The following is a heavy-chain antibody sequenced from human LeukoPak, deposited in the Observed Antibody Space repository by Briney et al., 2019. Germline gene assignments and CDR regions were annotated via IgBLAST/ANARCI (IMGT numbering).Heavy chain of an antibody. CDR1: GGTFISYA. D-gene: IGHD6-6*01. CDR2: IIPLFGTA. Sequence: GASVKVSCKASGGTFISYAISWVRQAPGQGLEWMGGIIPLFGTANYAQKFQGRVTITADESTSTAYMELSSLRSEDTAVYYCARDGYSSSSFTPFDYWGQGTLVTVSS. CDR3: ARDGYSSSSFTPFDY. V-gene: IGHV1-69*13. J-gene: IGHJ4*02.